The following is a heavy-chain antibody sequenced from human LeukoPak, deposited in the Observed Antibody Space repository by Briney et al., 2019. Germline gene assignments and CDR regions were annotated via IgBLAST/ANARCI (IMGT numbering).Heavy chain of an antibody. V-gene: IGHV3-23*01. D-gene: IGHD6-13*01. CDR1: GFIFSSYA. CDR2: ITGSGGST. Sequence: GGSLRLSCAASGFIFSSYAMSWVRQAPGKWLEWVSAITGSGGSTYYADSVQGRFTISRDNSKNTLYLQMSSLRAVDTAVYYCAKDSGYSSSWYEVCWGQGTLVTVYS. J-gene: IGHJ4*02. CDR3: AKDSGYSSSWYEVC.